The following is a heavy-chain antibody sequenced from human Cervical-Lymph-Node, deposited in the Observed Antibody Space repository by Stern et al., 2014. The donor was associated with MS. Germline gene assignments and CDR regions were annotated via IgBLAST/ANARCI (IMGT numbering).Heavy chain of an antibody. D-gene: IGHD1-1*01. V-gene: IGHV3-53*01. CDR2: ITNVGST. CDR3: ARDTSSPERSDW. J-gene: IGHJ4*02. CDR1: GFTVSRDY. Sequence: EVQLVASGGGVIQPGGSLRLSCTASGFTVSRDYMTWVRQAPGQGLEWVSLITNVGSTFYTDSVKGRFTISRDDSKNTVYLHMTSLRAEDTAMYYCARDTSSPERSDWWGQGTLVTVSS.